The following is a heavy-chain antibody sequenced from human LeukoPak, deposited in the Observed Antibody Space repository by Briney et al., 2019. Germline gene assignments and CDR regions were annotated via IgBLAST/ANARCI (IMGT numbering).Heavy chain of an antibody. D-gene: IGHD5-12*01. CDR3: ARLSGYHFDY. CDR1: SGSLSDKY. V-gene: IGHV4-34*01. CDR2: INPSGRT. J-gene: IGHJ4*02. Sequence: SETLSLTCGVYSGSLSDKYWSWIRQPPGKGLEWIGEINPSGRTNYNPSLKSRVTKSIDTSKNQFSLKLSSVTAADTAVYYCARLSGYHFDYWGQGALVTVSS.